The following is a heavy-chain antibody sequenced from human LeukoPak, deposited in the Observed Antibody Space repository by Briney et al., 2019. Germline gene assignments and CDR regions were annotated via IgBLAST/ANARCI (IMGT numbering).Heavy chain of an antibody. V-gene: IGHV3-21*01. J-gene: IGHJ4*02. Sequence: PGGSLRLSCAASGFTFSSYTMNWVRQAPGKGLEWVSSISSSSGYIYYADSVKGRFTISRDNAKNSLYPQMNSLTAEDTAVYYCARLLYSSRLFDYWGQGTLVTVSS. CDR2: ISSSSGYI. CDR1: GFTFSSYT. D-gene: IGHD6-13*01. CDR3: ARLLYSSRLFDY.